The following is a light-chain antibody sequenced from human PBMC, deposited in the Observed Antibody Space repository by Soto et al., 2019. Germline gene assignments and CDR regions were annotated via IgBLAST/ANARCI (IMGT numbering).Light chain of an antibody. V-gene: IGLV2-14*03. CDR3: CSYTTSNTRQIV. Sequence: QSVLTQPASVSGSPGQSITISCTGTSSDVGGYNYVSWYQHHPGKAPKLMIYDVSNRSSGVSNRFSGSKSGNTASLTISGLQPEDEADYYCCSYTTSNTRQIVLGTGTKVTVL. J-gene: IGLJ1*01. CDR1: SSDVGGYNY. CDR2: DVS.